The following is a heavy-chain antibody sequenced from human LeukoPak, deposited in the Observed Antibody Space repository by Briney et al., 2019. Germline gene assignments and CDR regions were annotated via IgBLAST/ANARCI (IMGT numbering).Heavy chain of an antibody. V-gene: IGHV3-74*01. J-gene: IGHJ5*02. CDR2: INTDGSST. CDR3: ARASYYYENWFDP. D-gene: IGHD3-22*01. Sequence: PGGSLRLSCAASGFTFSGYWMHWVRQARGKGLVWVSRINTDGSSTTYADSVKGRLTISRDNAKNTLYLQMNSLRAEDTAAYYCARASYYYENWFDPWGQGTLVTVSS. CDR1: GFTFSGYW.